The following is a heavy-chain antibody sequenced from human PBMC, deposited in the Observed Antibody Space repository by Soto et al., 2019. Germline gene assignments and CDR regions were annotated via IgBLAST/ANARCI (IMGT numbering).Heavy chain of an antibody. CDR3: ARDIVVVPAARPIRYYYGMDV. CDR2: ISAYNGNT. J-gene: IGHJ6*02. CDR1: GYTFTSYG. V-gene: IGHV1-18*01. Sequence: ASVKVSCKASGYTFTSYGISWVRQAPGQGLEWMGWISAYNGNTNYAQKLQGRVTMTTDTSTSTAYMELRSLRSDDTAVYYCARDIVVVPAARPIRYYYGMDVWGQGTTVTVSS. D-gene: IGHD2-2*01.